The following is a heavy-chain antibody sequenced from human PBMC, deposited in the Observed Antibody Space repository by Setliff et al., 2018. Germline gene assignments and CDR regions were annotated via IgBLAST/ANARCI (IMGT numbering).Heavy chain of an antibody. Sequence: SETLSLTCTVSGGSITDENSWWAWIRQPAGKRPEWLGLIYIRGGTDYNPSLKSRVTISLDTSRNQLSLNLTSVTAADTAVYYCAVDHVTNIAESGYGYTRIDPWGQGIPVTVSS. J-gene: IGHJ5*02. CDR3: AVDHVTNIAESGYGYTRIDP. CDR1: GGSITDENSW. D-gene: IGHD6-19*01. CDR2: IYIRGGT. V-gene: IGHV4-61*02.